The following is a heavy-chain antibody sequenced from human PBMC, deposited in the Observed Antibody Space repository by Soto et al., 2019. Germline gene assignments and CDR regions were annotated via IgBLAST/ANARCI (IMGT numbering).Heavy chain of an antibody. V-gene: IGHV1-69*02. D-gene: IGHD6-19*01. J-gene: IGHJ4*02. CDR1: GVTFSSYT. CDR3: AIWGSSGWYFDY. Sequence: QVQLVQSGAEVKKPGSSVKVSCKASGVTFSSYTISWVRQAPGQGLEWMGRIIPILGIANYTQKFQGRVTIPADKSSITANMELSSLRSEDTAVYYCAIWGSSGWYFDYWGQGTLVTVSS. CDR2: IIPILGIA.